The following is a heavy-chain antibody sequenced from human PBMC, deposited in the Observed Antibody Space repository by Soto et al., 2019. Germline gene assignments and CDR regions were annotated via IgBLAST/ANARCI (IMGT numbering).Heavy chain of an antibody. V-gene: IGHV2-5*02. J-gene: IGHJ4*02. CDR1: GFSLSTSGVG. D-gene: IGHD6-13*01. CDR3: AHKGGSSWPFGY. CDR2: IYWDDDK. Sequence: SGPTLVNPTQTLTLTCTFSGFSLSTSGVGVGWIRQPPGKALEWLALIYWDDDKRYSPSLKSRLTIPKDTSKNQGGLRMTNMDPVDTATFWCAHKGGSSWPFGYWGQGTLFTVSS.